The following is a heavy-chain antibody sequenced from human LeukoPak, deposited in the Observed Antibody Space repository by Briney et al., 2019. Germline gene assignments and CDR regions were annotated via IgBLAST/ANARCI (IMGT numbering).Heavy chain of an antibody. V-gene: IGHV3-15*01. CDR3: TSISGYDSDAFDI. D-gene: IGHD5-12*01. CDR2: IKSKTDGGTT. CDR1: GFTFSNAW. Sequence: GGSLRLSCAASGFTFSNAWMSWVRQAPGKGLEWVGRIKSKTDGGTTDYAAPVKGRFTISRDDSKNTLYLQMNSLKTEDTAVYYCTSISGYDSDAFDIWGQGKMVTVSS. J-gene: IGHJ3*02.